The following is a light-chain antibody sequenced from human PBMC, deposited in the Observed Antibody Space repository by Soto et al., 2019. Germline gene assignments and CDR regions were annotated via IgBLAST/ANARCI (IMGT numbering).Light chain of an antibody. CDR2: HVT. J-gene: IGLJ1*01. CDR1: SSDVGGYNY. CDR3: ASFTSNSHYV. V-gene: IGLV2-14*03. Sequence: QSALTQPASVSGSPGQSITISCTGTSSDVGGYNYVSWYQQHSGKAPKLMIYHVTNRPSGVSDRLSGSKSGNTASLTISGLQAEDEADYYCASFTSNSHYVFGAGTKLTVL.